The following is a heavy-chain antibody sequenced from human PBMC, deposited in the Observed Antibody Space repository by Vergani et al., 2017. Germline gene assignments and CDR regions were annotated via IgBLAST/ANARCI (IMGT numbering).Heavy chain of an antibody. CDR3: ARRGASYYYDSSGDFDY. CDR1: GFTFSSYSMN. CDR2: IYYSGST. V-gene: IGHV4-59*05. J-gene: IGHJ4*02. Sequence: VQLVESGGGLVQPGGSLRLSCAASGFTFSSYSMNWVRQAPGKGLEWIGSIYYSGSTYYNPSLKSRVTISVDTSKNQFSLKLSSVTAADTAVYYCARRGASYYYDSSGDFDYWGQGTLVTVSS. D-gene: IGHD3-22*01.